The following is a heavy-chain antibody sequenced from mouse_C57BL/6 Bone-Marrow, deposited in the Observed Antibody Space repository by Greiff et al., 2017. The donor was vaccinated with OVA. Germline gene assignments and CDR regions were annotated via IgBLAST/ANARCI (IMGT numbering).Heavy chain of an antibody. V-gene: IGHV5-6*01. J-gene: IGHJ2*01. CDR1: GFTFSSYG. Sequence: EVKLVESGGDLVKPGGSLKLSCAASGFTFSSYGMSWVRQTPDKRLEWVATISSGGSYTYYPDSVKGRFTISRDNAKNTLYLQMSRLKSEDTAMYYCVRLSYGSFDYWGQGTTLTVSS. CDR3: VRLSYGSFDY. D-gene: IGHD2-1*01. CDR2: ISSGGSYT.